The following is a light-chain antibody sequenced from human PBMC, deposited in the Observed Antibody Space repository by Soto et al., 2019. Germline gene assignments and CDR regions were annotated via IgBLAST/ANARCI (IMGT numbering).Light chain of an antibody. CDR1: SGSVSTSSY. CDR3: VLYMGSGISL. V-gene: IGLV8-61*01. CDR2: STN. Sequence: QTVVTQEPSFSVSPGRTATLTCGLSSGSVSTSSYPSWYQQTPGQAPRTLIYSTNTRSSGVPDRFSGSIIGNKAALTITGAQADDESDYYCVLYMGSGISLFGGGTQLTVL. J-gene: IGLJ7*01.